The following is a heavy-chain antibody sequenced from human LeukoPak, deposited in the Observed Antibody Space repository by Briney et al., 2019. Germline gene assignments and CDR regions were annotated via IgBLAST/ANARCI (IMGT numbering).Heavy chain of an antibody. D-gene: IGHD3-3*01. CDR3: ARDHTDYDFWSGLRDDFDY. V-gene: IGHV3-21*01. CDR2: ISSSSSYI. J-gene: IGHJ4*02. Sequence: PGGSLRLSCAASGVTFSSYSMNWVRQAPGKGLEWVSSISSSSSYIYYADSVKGRFTISRDNAKNSLYLQMNSLRAEDTAVYYCARDHTDYDFWSGLRDDFDYWGQGTLVTVSS. CDR1: GVTFSSYS.